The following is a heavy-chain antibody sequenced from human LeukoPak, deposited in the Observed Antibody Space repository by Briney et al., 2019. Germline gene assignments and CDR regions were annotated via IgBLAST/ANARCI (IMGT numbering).Heavy chain of an antibody. V-gene: IGHV3-30*02. D-gene: IGHD2-8*02. J-gene: IGHJ4*02. CDR2: IRYDGSNK. CDR1: GFTFSSHG. CDR3: AKDTGRDFDY. Sequence: GGSLRLSCVASGFTFSSHGMHWVRQAPGKGLEWVAFIRYDGSNKYYADSVKGRFTICRDNSKNTLDLQMNSLRADDTAVYFCAKDTGRDFDYWGQGTLVTVSS.